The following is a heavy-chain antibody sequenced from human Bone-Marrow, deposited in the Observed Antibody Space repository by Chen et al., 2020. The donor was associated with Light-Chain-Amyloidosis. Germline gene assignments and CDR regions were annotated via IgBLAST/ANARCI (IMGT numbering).Heavy chain of an antibody. J-gene: IGHJ4*02. CDR2: INHRGGT. D-gene: IGHD3-16*01. CDR1: GGSFGGNS. CDR3: ARSPDRGDYRFDY. V-gene: IGHV4-34*02. Sequence: QVQLQQSGAGLVKPSETLSLTCTVHGGSFGGNSWNWIRQPPGKGLEWIGEINHRGGTNYKPSLKSRVTISLDTSKNQFSLKLDSVTAADTAVYYCARSPDRGDYRFDYWGQGAPVTVSS.